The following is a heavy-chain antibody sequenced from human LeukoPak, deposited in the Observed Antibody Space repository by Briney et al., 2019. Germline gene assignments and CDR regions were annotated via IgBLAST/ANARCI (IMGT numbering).Heavy chain of an antibody. CDR3: ARSYSSGWYEGTFGI. V-gene: IGHV3-53*01. D-gene: IGHD6-19*01. J-gene: IGHJ3*02. CDR1: GFTVSSNY. CDR2: IYSGGST. Sequence: GGSLRLSCAASGFTVSSNYMSWVRQAPGKGLEWVSVIYSGGSTYYADSVKGRFTTSRDNSKNTLYLQMNSLRAEDTAVYYCARSYSSGWYEGTFGIWGQGTMVTVSS.